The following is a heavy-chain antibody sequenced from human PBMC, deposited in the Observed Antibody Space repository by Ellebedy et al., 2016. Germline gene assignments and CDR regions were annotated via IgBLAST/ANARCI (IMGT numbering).Heavy chain of an antibody. CDR2: INAGNGNT. CDR3: ARHGDYGGIGDY. Sequence: ASVKVSCKASGYTFTTYAMHWVRRAPGQRLEWMGWINAGNGNTKYSQKFQGRVTITRDTSASTAYMELSSLRSEDTAVYYCARHGDYGGIGDYWGQGTLVTVSS. V-gene: IGHV1-3*01. D-gene: IGHD4-23*01. CDR1: GYTFTTYA. J-gene: IGHJ4*02.